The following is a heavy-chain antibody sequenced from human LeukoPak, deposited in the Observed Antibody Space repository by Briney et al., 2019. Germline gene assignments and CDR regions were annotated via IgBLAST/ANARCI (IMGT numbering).Heavy chain of an antibody. J-gene: IGHJ4*02. D-gene: IGHD6-19*01. CDR2: IYYSGST. Sequence: PSETLSLTCTVSGGSISSSSYYWGWIRQPPGKGLEWIGSIYYSGSTYFNPSLKSRVTISVDTSKNQFSLKLSSVTAADTAVYYCARATSGWYGQRSFDYWGQGTLVTVSS. V-gene: IGHV4-39*07. CDR1: GGSISSSSYY. CDR3: ARATSGWYGQRSFDY.